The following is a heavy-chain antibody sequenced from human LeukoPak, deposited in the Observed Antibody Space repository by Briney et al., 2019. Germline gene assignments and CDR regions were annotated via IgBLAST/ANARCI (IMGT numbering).Heavy chain of an antibody. CDR3: ARTYYYDSSAAEY. J-gene: IGHJ4*02. CDR1: GGSMRSYY. CDR2: IYYSGST. V-gene: IGHV4-39*01. D-gene: IGHD3-22*01. Sequence: PSETLSLTCTVSGGSMRSYYWIWIRQPPGKGLEWIGSIYYSGSTYYNPSLKSRVTISVDTSKNQFSLKLSSVTAADTAVYYCARTYYYDSSAAEYWGQGTLVTVSS.